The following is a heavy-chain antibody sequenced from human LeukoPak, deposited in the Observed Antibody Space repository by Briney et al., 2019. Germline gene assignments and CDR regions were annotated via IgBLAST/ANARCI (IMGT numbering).Heavy chain of an antibody. CDR2: INPSGGST. V-gene: IGHV1-46*01. Sequence: ASVKVSCKASGYTFTSYYMHWVRQAPGQGLEWMGIINPSGGSTSYAQKFQGRVTMTRDTSTSTVYMELSSLRSEDTAVYYCAGVRRYCSGGSCYQNFDYWGQGTLVTVSS. CDR1: GYTFTSYY. CDR3: AGVRRYCSGGSCYQNFDY. J-gene: IGHJ4*02. D-gene: IGHD2-15*01.